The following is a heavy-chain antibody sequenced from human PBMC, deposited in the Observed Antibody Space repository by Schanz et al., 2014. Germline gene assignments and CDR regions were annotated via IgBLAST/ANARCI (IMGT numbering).Heavy chain of an antibody. J-gene: IGHJ4*02. V-gene: IGHV4-38-2*02. D-gene: IGHD3-10*01. CDR3: ARDTLFFGSGTGY. Sequence: QVPLQESGPGLVKPSETLSLTCSVSGYSITSGYYWGWVRQPPGKGLEWIGSVYHSGSTHYNPSLESRVTISADPSRNQFSLTLPSVTAADTAIYYCARDTLFFGSGTGYWGQGILVTVSS. CDR2: VYHSGST. CDR1: GYSITSGYY.